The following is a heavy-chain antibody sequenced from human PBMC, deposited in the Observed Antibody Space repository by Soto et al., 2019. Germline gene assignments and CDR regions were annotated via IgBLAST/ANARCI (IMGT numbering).Heavy chain of an antibody. CDR1: GYTFTNYY. CDR3: VREWLVLDDRPDQYYGLDG. J-gene: IGHJ6*02. V-gene: IGHV1-46*01. D-gene: IGHD5-12*01. CDR2: INPIAGST. Sequence: QVQLVQSGAEVKKPGASVKVSCRASGYTFTNYYMHWVRQAPGQGLEWMGIINPIAGSTSYAKKSKGRVTLTRDTSTSTVYMELTSLRSDDTAVYYCVREWLVLDDRPDQYYGLDGWGQGTTVIVSS.